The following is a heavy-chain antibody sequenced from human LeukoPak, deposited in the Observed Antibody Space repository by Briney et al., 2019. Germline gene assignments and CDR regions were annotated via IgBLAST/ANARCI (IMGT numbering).Heavy chain of an antibody. D-gene: IGHD1-26*01. V-gene: IGHV1-2*02. J-gene: IGHJ3*02. CDR3: ARRVGIVGAKGAFDI. CDR2: INPNSGGT. CDR1: GYTFTGYY. Sequence: GASVKVSCKASGYTFTGYYMHWVRQAPGQGLEWMGWINPNSGGTNYAQKFQGRVTMTRDTSISTAYMELSRLRSDDTAVYYCARRVGIVGAKGAFDIWGQGTMVTVSS.